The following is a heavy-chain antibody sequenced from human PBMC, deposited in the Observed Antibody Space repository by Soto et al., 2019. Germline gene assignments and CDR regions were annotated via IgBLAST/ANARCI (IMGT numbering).Heavy chain of an antibody. V-gene: IGHV4-59*01. CDR1: GGSISSYY. D-gene: IGHD1-1*01. CDR2: IYYSGST. J-gene: IGHJ4*02. Sequence: QVQLQESGPGLVKPSETLSLTCTVSGGSISSYYWSWIRQPPGKGLEWIGHIYYSGSTNYNPSLKSRVTISVDTSKKQFSLKMSSVTAADTAVYYCARLATRYYFDYWGQGTLVTVSS. CDR3: ARLATRYYFDY.